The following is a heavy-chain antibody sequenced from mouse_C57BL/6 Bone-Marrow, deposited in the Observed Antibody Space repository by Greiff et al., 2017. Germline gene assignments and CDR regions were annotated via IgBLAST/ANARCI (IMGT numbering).Heavy chain of an antibody. CDR2: IDPSDSYT. Sequence: QVQLQQPGAELVRPGTSVKLSCKASGYTFTSYWMHWVKQRPGQGLEWIGVIDPSDSYTNYNQKFKGKATLTVDTSSSTAYMQLSSLTSEDSAVYYCATINWDYWGQGTTLTVSS. CDR3: ATINWDY. D-gene: IGHD4-1*02. CDR1: GYTFTSYW. V-gene: IGHV1-59*01. J-gene: IGHJ2*01.